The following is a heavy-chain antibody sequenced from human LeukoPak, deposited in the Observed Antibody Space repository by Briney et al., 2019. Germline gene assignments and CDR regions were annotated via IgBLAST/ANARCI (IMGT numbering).Heavy chain of an antibody. Sequence: GGSLRLSCAASGFTFSSYTMNWVRQAPGKGLEWVSLISSSSSYIYYADSVKGRFTISRDNAKNSLYLQMNSLRAEDTAVYYCARGPCSSTSCYVGGYYFDYWGQGTLVTVSS. CDR3: ARGPCSSTSCYVGGYYFDY. J-gene: IGHJ4*02. CDR2: ISSSSSYI. CDR1: GFTFSSYT. D-gene: IGHD2-2*01. V-gene: IGHV3-21*01.